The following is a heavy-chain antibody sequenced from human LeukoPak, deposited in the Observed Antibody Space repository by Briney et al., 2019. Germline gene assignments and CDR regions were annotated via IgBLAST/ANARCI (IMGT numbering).Heavy chain of an antibody. V-gene: IGHV5-51*01. Sequence: GESLKISCKSSGYSFTSYWIGWVRQMPGKGLEWMGIIYPGDSDTRYSPSFQGQVTISADKSTSTAYLQWSSLKASDTAMYYCARHDCGGDCYSNFDYWGQGTLVTVSP. J-gene: IGHJ4*02. D-gene: IGHD2-21*02. CDR1: GYSFTSYW. CDR2: IYPGDSDT. CDR3: ARHDCGGDCYSNFDY.